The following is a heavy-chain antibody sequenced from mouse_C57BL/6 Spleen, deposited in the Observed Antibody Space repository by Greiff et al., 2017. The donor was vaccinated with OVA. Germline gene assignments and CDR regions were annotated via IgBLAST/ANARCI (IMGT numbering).Heavy chain of an antibody. CDR3: AKGLWDY. V-gene: IGHV1-42*01. J-gene: IGHJ2*01. CDR2: INPSTGGT. Sequence: EVQLQQSGPELVKPGASVKISCKASGYSFTGYYMNWVKQSPEKSLEWIGEINPSTGGTTYNQKFKAKATLTVDKSSSTDYMQLKSLTSEDSAVYYCAKGLWDYWGQGTTLTVSS. CDR1: GYSFTGYY. D-gene: IGHD1-1*02.